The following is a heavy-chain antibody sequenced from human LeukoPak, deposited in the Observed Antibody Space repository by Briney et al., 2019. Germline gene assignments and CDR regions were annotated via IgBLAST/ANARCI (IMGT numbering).Heavy chain of an antibody. Sequence: GGSLRLSCAASRFTVSSNYMTWVRQAPGKGLEWVSVIYSGGNTYYADSVKGRFTISRDNSKNTLYLQMNSLRAEDTAVYYCARGGGYSYGYYGMDVWGQGTTVTVSS. CDR1: RFTVSSNY. V-gene: IGHV3-66*01. CDR2: IYSGGNT. D-gene: IGHD5-18*01. J-gene: IGHJ6*02. CDR3: ARGGGYSYGYYGMDV.